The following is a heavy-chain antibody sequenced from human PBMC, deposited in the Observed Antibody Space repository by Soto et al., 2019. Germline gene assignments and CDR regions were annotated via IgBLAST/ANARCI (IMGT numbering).Heavy chain of an antibody. J-gene: IGHJ6*02. Sequence: ESLKISCKGSGYSFTSYWSGWVSQIHGKGLEWMGIIYPGDSDTRYSPSFQGQVTISADKSISTAYLQWSSLKASDTAMYYCARHRYLDFWSGWYYYYGMDVWGQGTTVTVSS. V-gene: IGHV5-51*01. D-gene: IGHD3-3*01. CDR2: IYPGDSDT. CDR1: GYSFTSYW. CDR3: ARHRYLDFWSGWYYYYGMDV.